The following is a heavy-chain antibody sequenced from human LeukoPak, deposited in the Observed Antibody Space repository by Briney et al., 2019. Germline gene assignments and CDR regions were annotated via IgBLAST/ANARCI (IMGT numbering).Heavy chain of an antibody. Sequence: GASVKVSCKASGYTFTGYYMHWVRQAPGQGLEWMGWINPNSGGTNYAQKFQGRDTMTRDTSISTAYMELSRLRSDDTAVYYCAMRSIAAAGKDLDYWGQGTLVTVSS. CDR1: GYTFTGYY. CDR3: AMRSIAAAGKDLDY. V-gene: IGHV1-2*02. D-gene: IGHD6-13*01. J-gene: IGHJ4*02. CDR2: INPNSGGT.